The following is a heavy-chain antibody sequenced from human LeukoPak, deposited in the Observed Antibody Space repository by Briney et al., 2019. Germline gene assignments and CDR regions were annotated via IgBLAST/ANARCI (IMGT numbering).Heavy chain of an antibody. J-gene: IGHJ4*02. CDR3: AREGIAVAIFDY. Sequence: GGSLRLSCAAPGFTFSSYAMHWVRQAPGKGLEWVAVISYDGSNKYYADSVKGRFTISRDNSKNTLYLQMNSLRAEDTAVYYCAREGIAVAIFDYWGQGTLVTVSS. CDR1: GFTFSSYA. CDR2: ISYDGSNK. D-gene: IGHD6-19*01. V-gene: IGHV3-30*04.